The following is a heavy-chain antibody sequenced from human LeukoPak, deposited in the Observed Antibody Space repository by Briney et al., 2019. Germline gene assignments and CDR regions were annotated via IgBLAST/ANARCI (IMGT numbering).Heavy chain of an antibody. Sequence: PGGSLRLSCAASGFTVSSNYMSWVRQAPGKGLEWVSVIYSGGSTYYADSVKGRFTISRDNSKNTLYLQMNSLRAEDTAVYYCARDCGYYYDSSGYYDYWGQGTLVTVSS. CDR1: GFTVSSNY. J-gene: IGHJ4*02. CDR2: IYSGGST. CDR3: ARDCGYYYDSSGYYDY. D-gene: IGHD3-22*01. V-gene: IGHV3-66*01.